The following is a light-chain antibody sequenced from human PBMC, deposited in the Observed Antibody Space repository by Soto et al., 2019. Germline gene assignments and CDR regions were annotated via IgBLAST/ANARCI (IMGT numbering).Light chain of an antibody. CDR2: AAS. CDR3: LQDYNYPFT. Sequence: AIPMTQYPSSLSASVGDRVTITCWASQGIRNDLGWYQQKPGKAPKLLIYAASSLQSGVPSRFSGSGSGTDFTLTISSLQPEDFATYYCLQDYNYPFTFGHGTKVDIK. CDR1: QGIRND. V-gene: IGKV1-6*01. J-gene: IGKJ3*01.